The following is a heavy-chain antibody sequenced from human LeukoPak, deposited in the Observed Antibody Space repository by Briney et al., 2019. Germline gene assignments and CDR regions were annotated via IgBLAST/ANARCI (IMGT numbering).Heavy chain of an antibody. V-gene: IGHV4-39*07. D-gene: IGHD1-26*01. Sequence: SETLSLTCTVSGGSISSSSYYWGWIRQPPGKGLEWIGSIYYSGSTYYNPSLKSRVTISVDTSKNQFSLKLSSVTAADTAVYYCARNGELRAWYFDYWGQGTLVTVSS. CDR1: GGSISSSSYY. CDR3: ARNGELRAWYFDY. CDR2: IYYSGST. J-gene: IGHJ4*02.